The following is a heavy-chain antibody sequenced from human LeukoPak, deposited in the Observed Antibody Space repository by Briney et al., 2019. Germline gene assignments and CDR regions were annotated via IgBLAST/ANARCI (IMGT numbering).Heavy chain of an antibody. D-gene: IGHD4-17*01. CDR2: YIPLFGTT. CDR1: GGTFNNSP. CDR3: AKGGPLGLSGAGMRRDMDV. V-gene: IGHV1-69*05. Sequence: SVKVSCKASGGTFNNSPVNWIRQAPGQGLEWMGGYIPLFGTTIYAQKFQGRVAFTTDDSTGTADMDLTSLTSDDTAVDFCAKGGPLGLSGAGMRRDMDVWGQGTTVIVSS. J-gene: IGHJ6*02.